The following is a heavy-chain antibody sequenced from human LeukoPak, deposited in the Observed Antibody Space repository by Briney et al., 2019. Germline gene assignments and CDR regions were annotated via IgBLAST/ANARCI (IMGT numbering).Heavy chain of an antibody. D-gene: IGHD6-13*01. CDR3: ARTFGSSWYLFMGEAHNWFDP. V-gene: IGHV4-39*01. CDR2: IYYSGST. Sequence: SETLSLTCTVSGGSISSSSYYWGWIRQPPGTGLEWIGSIYYSGSTYYNPSLKSRVTISVDTSKNQFSLKLSSVTAADTAVYYCARTFGSSWYLFMGEAHNWFDPWGQGTLVTVSS. CDR1: GGSISSSSYY. J-gene: IGHJ5*02.